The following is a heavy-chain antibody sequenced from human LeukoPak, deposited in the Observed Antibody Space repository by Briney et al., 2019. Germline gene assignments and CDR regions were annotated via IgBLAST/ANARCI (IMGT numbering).Heavy chain of an antibody. V-gene: IGHV4-59*01. Sequence: SETLSLTCTVSGGSLSTYYWSWIRQPPGKELDWMGYIYYTGSTNYNPSLKSRVTISVDTSKNQFSLNLNSVTAADTAVHYCARASGGYYSNWFDPWGQGTLVTVSS. CDR2: IYYTGST. D-gene: IGHD3-22*01. CDR1: GGSLSTYY. CDR3: ARASGGYYSNWFDP. J-gene: IGHJ5*02.